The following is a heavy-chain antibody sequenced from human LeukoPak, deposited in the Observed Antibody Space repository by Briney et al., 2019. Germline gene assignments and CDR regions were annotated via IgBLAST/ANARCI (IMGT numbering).Heavy chain of an antibody. CDR2: INGDGSSA. CDR3: TRDPGGQWLVLEYFHH. J-gene: IGHJ1*01. D-gene: IGHD6-19*01. CDR1: GFNLSDYW. Sequence: PGGSLRLFCAASGFNLSDYWMHWVRQVPGKGLVWVSRINGDGSSAKYADSVKGRFTISRDNAKNTLYLQMNSLRAEDTAVYYCTRDPGGQWLVLEYFHHWGQATLVTVSS. V-gene: IGHV3-74*03.